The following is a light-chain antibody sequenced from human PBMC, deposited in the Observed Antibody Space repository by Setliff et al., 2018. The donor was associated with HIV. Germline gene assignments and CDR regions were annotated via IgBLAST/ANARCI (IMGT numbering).Light chain of an antibody. J-gene: IGLJ1*01. V-gene: IGLV2-23*02. CDR2: EVT. CDR1: SSDVGSYNL. Sequence: QSALTQPASVSGSPGQSITISCTGSSSDVGSYNLVSWYQQHPGKAPKLMIYEVTERPSGVSNRFSGSTSATTASLTISGLQAEDEADYYCCSYAGSSTYVFGTGTKVTVL. CDR3: CSYAGSSTYV.